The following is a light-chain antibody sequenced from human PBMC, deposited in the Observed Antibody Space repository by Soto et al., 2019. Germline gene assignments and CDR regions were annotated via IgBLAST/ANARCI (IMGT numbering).Light chain of an antibody. CDR2: GAS. CDR1: QSVTSSY. V-gene: IGKV3-20*01. Sequence: EIVLTQSPGTLSLSPGERATLSCRASQSVTSSYLAWYQQKPGQAPRLLIYGASSRATDIPDRFSGSGSGTDFTLTISRLEPEDFAIYYCQRYNNWPLTFGGGTRWIS. CDR3: QRYNNWPLT. J-gene: IGKJ4*01.